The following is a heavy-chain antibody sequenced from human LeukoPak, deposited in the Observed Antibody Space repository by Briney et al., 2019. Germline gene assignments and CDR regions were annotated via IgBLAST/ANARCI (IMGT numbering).Heavy chain of an antibody. J-gene: IGHJ4*02. Sequence: PGGSLRLSCAASGFTFTKYWMTWVRQAPGKGLEWVGNIKQDGSDKNYMDSVKGRFTISRDNTKNSVYLQMSSLRAEDTAVYYCAKDQIIYCDSSGFDYWGQGTLVTVSS. CDR3: AKDQIIYCDSSGFDY. V-gene: IGHV3-7*01. CDR1: GFTFTKYW. D-gene: IGHD3-22*01. CDR2: IKQDGSDK.